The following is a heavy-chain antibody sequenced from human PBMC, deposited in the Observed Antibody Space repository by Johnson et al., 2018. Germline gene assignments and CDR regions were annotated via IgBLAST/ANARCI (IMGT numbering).Heavy chain of an antibody. Sequence: QVQLVQSGGGVVQPGRSLRLSCAASGFTFSSYGMHWVRQAPGKGLEWVAVISYDGSNKYYADSVKGRFTISRDNSKNTLYLQMNSLRAEDTVVYYCAKDNTYDRDVWGKGTTVTGSS. J-gene: IGHJ6*03. CDR3: AKDNTYDRDV. CDR1: GFTFSSYG. V-gene: IGHV3-30*18. CDR2: ISYDGSNK.